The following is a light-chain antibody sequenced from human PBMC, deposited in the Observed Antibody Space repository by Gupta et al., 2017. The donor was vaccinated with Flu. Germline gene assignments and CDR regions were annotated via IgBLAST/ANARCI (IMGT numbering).Light chain of an antibody. CDR1: QSVSSL. V-gene: IGKV3-15*01. J-gene: IGKJ1*01. Sequence: EIVMTQSPATLSVSPGERATLSCRASQSVSSLLAWYQQKPGQAPRLLIYGASTRATGFPARFSGSESGTEFTLTINSLQSEDFAIYYCQQYKNWPLTFGQGTKVEIK. CDR2: GAS. CDR3: QQYKNWPLT.